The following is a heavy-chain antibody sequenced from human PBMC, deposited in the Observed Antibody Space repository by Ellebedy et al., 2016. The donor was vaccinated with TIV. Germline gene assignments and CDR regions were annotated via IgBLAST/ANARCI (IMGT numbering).Heavy chain of an antibody. CDR1: GGSISSYY. CDR2: IYTSGST. V-gene: IGHV4-4*07. D-gene: IGHD6-13*01. CDR3: ARGPIAAAGTKAGFDP. J-gene: IGHJ5*02. Sequence: SETLSLXXTVSGGSISSYYWSLIRQPAGRGLEWIGRIYTSGSTNYNPSLKSRVTMSVDTSKNQFSLKLSSVTAADTAVYYCARGPIAAAGTKAGFDPWGQGTLVTVSS.